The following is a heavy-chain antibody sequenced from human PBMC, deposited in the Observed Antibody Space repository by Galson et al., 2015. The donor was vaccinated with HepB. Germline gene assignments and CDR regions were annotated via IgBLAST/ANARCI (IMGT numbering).Heavy chain of an antibody. V-gene: IGHV4-59*01. J-gene: IGHJ4*02. CDR1: GGSISSYY. CDR3: ARGWRATLVFAS. D-gene: IGHD5-24*01. CDR2: ISYSGST. Sequence: ETLSLTCSVSGGSISSYYWSWIRLPPGKGLEWIGYISYSGSTNYNSSLKSRVAISLDTSKNQFSLRLSSVTAADTAVYYCARGWRATLVFASWGQGTLVTISS.